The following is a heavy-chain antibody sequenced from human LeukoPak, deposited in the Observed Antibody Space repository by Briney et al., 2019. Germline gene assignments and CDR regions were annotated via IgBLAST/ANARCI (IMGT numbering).Heavy chain of an antibody. Sequence: RGGSLRLSCAASGFTFSSYAMHWVRQAPGKGLEWVAVISYDGSNKYYADSVKGRFTISRDNSKNTLYLQMNSLRAEDTAVYYCARDPGQWELYYAFDIWGQGTMVTVSS. V-gene: IGHV3-30*04. CDR3: ARDPGQWELYYAFDI. CDR2: ISYDGSNK. CDR1: GFTFSSYA. D-gene: IGHD1-26*01. J-gene: IGHJ3*02.